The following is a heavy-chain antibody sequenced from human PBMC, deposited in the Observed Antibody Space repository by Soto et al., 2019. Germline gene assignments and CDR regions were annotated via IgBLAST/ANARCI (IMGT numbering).Heavy chain of an antibody. Sequence: EVQLVESGGGLVKPGGSLRLSCAASGFTFSNAWMSWVRQAPGKGLEWVGRIKSKTDGGTTDYAAPVKGRVTISRDDSKNTLYLQMNSLKTEDTAVYYCTTVSYGSCYSCIDYWGQGTLVTVSS. J-gene: IGHJ4*02. D-gene: IGHD2-15*01. V-gene: IGHV3-15*01. CDR1: GFTFSNAW. CDR3: TTVSYGSCYSCIDY. CDR2: IKSKTDGGTT.